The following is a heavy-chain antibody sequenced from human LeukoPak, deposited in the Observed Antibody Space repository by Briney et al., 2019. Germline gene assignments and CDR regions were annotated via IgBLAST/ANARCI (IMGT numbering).Heavy chain of an antibody. V-gene: IGHV3-74*01. CDR2: INSYGSST. J-gene: IGHJ4*02. CDR3: ARSIVGATTLDY. CDR1: GFTFSSFW. D-gene: IGHD1-26*01. Sequence: GGSLRLSCAASGFTFSSFWMHWVRQAPGKGLVWVSRINSYGSSTTYADSVKGRFTISRDNAKNSLYLQMNSLRAEDTAVYYCARSIVGATTLDYWGQGTLVTVSS.